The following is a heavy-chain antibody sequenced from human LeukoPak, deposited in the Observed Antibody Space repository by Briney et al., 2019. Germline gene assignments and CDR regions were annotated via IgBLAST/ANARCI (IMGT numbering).Heavy chain of an antibody. CDR3: ARPGGYTYGFFDY. V-gene: IGHV3-7*01. CDR1: GFAFSSYW. D-gene: IGHD5-18*01. CDR2: INQDTSEK. Sequence: GGSLRLSCATSGFAFSSYWMSWVRQAPGKGLEWVAHINQDTSEKYYVDSVKGRFTISRDNAKNSLYLRMNSLRVEDTAVYYCARPGGYTYGFFDYWGQGTLVTVSS. J-gene: IGHJ4*02.